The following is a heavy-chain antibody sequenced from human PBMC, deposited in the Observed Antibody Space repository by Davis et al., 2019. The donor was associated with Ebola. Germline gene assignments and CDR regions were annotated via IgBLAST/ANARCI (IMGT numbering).Heavy chain of an antibody. CDR1: GGSFSGYY. Sequence: MPSETLSLTCAVYGGSFSGYYWSWIRQPPGKGLEWIGEINHSGSTYYNPSLKSRVTISVDRSKNQFSLKLSSVTAADTAVYYCARELSTVTTSWFDPWGQGTLVTVSS. J-gene: IGHJ5*02. V-gene: IGHV4-34*01. D-gene: IGHD4-17*01. CDR2: INHSGST. CDR3: ARELSTVTTSWFDP.